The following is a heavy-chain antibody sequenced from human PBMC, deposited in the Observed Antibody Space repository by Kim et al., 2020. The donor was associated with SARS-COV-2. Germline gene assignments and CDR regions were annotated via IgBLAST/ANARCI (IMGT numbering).Heavy chain of an antibody. D-gene: IGHD6-6*01. V-gene: IGHV4-39*01. Sequence: SETLSLTCTVSGGPISSSNYLWGWIRQPPGKGLEWIGSIHFRGSTYYNPSLKSRVTMSVDTSKNQFSLKLSSVTAADTAVYYCAGSPPGTIAARLTQHWCFDLWGRGTLVTVSS. CDR1: GGPISSSNYL. CDR3: AGSPPGTIAARLTQHWCFDL. CDR2: IHFRGST. J-gene: IGHJ2*01.